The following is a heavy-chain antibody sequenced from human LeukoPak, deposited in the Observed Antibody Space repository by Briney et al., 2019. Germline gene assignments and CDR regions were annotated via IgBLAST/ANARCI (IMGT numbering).Heavy chain of an antibody. V-gene: IGHV1-8*03. Sequence: ASVKVSCKASGYTFTSYDINWVRQATGQGLEWMGWMNPNSGNTGYAQKFQGRVTITRNTSISTAYMELSSLRSEDTAVYYCARFSNYVGYNWFDPWGQGTLVTVSS. CDR2: MNPNSGNT. CDR1: GYTFTSYD. CDR3: ARFSNYVGYNWFDP. J-gene: IGHJ5*02. D-gene: IGHD4-11*01.